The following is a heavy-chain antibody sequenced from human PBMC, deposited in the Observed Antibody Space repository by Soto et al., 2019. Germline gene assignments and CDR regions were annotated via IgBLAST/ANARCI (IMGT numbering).Heavy chain of an antibody. D-gene: IGHD1-26*01. CDR2: GST. V-gene: IGHV1-18*01. Sequence: GSTNFAQKVQVRVTMATDTSTNTAYMEVGSLRSHDTAVYYCARLDSGSYYQRHNCFDPWGQGTLVTVSS. CDR3: ARLDSGSYYQRHNCFDP. J-gene: IGHJ5*02.